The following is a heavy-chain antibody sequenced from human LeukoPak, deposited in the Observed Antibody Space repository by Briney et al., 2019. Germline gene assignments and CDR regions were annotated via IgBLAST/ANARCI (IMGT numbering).Heavy chain of an antibody. CDR3: ARDQELITMIVVVGPFAY. CDR2: IYYSGST. D-gene: IGHD3-22*01. J-gene: IGHJ4*02. CDR1: GGSISSYY. V-gene: IGHV4-59*12. Sequence: PSETLSLTCTVPGGSISSYYWSWIRQPPGKGLEWIGYIYYSGSTNYNPSLKSRVTISGDTSKNQFSLKLSSVTAADTAVFYCARDQELITMIVVVGPFAYWGQGTLVTFSS.